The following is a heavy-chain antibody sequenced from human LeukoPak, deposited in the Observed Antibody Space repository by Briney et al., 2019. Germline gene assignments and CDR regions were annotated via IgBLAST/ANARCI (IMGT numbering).Heavy chain of an antibody. CDR1: GFSFRTYF. CDR3: ARETQGSGFRAPDY. V-gene: IGHV3-74*01. J-gene: IGHJ4*02. Sequence: GGSLRLSCAVSGFSFRTYFFHWVRQVPGKGLVWVSRISSDGRGTFYADSVRGRFTISRDNDKNTVSLQMNSLRVEDTAVYYCARETQGSGFRAPDYWGRGALVTVSS. CDR2: ISSDGRGT. D-gene: IGHD7-27*01.